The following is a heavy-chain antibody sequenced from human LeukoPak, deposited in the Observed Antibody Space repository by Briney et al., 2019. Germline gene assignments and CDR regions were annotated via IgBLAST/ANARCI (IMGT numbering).Heavy chain of an antibody. D-gene: IGHD3-10*01. CDR3: AILGFCGFGEFSSDY. CDR1: GYTFTGYY. V-gene: IGHV1-2*06. CDR2: INPNSGGT. J-gene: IGHJ4*02. Sequence: ASVKVSCKASGYTFTGYYMHWVRQAPGQGLEWMGRINPNSGGTNYAQKFQGRVTMTRDTSISTAYMELSRLRSDDTAVYYCAILGFCGFGEFSSDYWGQGTLVTVSS.